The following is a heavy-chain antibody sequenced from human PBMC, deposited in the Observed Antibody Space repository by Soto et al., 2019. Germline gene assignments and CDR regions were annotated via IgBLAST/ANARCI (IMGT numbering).Heavy chain of an antibody. J-gene: IGHJ4*02. V-gene: IGHV3-30-3*01. Sequence: GGSLRLSCAASEFPFNDYSMHWVRQAPGKGLEWVAVISYDGSNIYYADSVKGRFTISRDNSKNTLYLQMNSLRAEDTAVYYCARDRHAVANYYFAYWGQGTLVTVSS. D-gene: IGHD6-19*01. CDR1: EFPFNDYS. CDR3: ARDRHAVANYYFAY. CDR2: ISYDGSNI.